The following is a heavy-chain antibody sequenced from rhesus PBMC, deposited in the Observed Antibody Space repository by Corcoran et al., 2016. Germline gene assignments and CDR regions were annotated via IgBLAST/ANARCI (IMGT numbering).Heavy chain of an antibody. CDR2: IYGSGGST. J-gene: IGHJ4*01. D-gene: IGHD6-31*01. Sequence: QVQLQESGPGLVKPSETLSLTCTVSGGSISDSYYWSWIRQPPGNGLEWMGRIYGSGGSTNYNPSLKSRVTISRDTSKNQFSLKLSSVTAADTAVYYCARNTGYSSGWTRTFPYWGQGVLVTVSS. CDR1: GGSISDSYY. CDR3: ARNTGYSSGWTRTFPY. V-gene: IGHV4-92*01.